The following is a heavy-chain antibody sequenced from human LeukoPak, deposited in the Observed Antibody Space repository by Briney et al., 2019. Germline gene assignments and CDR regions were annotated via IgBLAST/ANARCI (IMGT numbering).Heavy chain of an antibody. V-gene: IGHV1-18*01. CDR3: ARDIRGSSSWYWRQYYYDYGMDV. CDR2: ISAYNGNT. CDR1: GGTFSSYA. D-gene: IGHD6-13*01. J-gene: IGHJ6*02. Sequence: ASVKVSCKASGGTFSSYAISWVRQAPGQGLEWMGWISAYNGNTNYAQKLQGRVTMTTDTSTSTAYMELRSLRSDDTAVYYCARDIRGSSSWYWRQYYYDYGMDVWGQGTTVTVSS.